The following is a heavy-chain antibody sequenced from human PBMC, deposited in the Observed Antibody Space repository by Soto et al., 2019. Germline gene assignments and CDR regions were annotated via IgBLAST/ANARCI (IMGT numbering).Heavy chain of an antibody. J-gene: IGHJ6*02. CDR3: AREGSGWYVNYYYYGMDV. D-gene: IGHD6-19*01. CDR2: TYYRSKWYN. Sequence: SQTLSLTCAISGDSVSSNSAAWNWIRQSPSRGLEWLGRTYYRSKWYNDYAVSVKSRIAINPDTSKNQFSLQLNSVTPEDTAVYYCAREGSGWYVNYYYYGMDVWGQGTTVTVSS. CDR1: GDSVSSNSAA. V-gene: IGHV6-1*01.